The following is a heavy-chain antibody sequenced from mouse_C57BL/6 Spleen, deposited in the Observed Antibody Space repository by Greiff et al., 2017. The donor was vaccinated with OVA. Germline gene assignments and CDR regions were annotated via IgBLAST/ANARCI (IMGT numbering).Heavy chain of an antibody. J-gene: IGHJ4*01. CDR3: ARRAMDY. Sequence: EVHLVESGGGLVKPGGSLKLSCAASGFTFSSYAMSWVRQTPEKRLEWVATISDGGSYTYYPDNVKGRLTISSDNAKNNLYLQRSHLKAEDTAMYYCARRAMDYWGQGTSVTVSS. V-gene: IGHV5-4*03. CDR2: ISDGGSYT. CDR1: GFTFSSYA.